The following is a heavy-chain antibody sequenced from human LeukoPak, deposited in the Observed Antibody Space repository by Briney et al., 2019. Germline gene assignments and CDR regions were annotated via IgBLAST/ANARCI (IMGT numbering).Heavy chain of an antibody. V-gene: IGHV3-13*01. D-gene: IGHD3-3*01. CDR2: IDTAGDT. J-gene: IGHJ4*02. Sequence: PGGSLRLSCAASGFTFSHYDMHWVRQATGKGLEWVSGIDTAGDTYYADSVKGRFTISRDNAKNSLYLQMNSLRAEDTALYYCARGRRFYTYWGQGTLVTVSS. CDR3: ARGRRFYTY. CDR1: GFTFSHYD.